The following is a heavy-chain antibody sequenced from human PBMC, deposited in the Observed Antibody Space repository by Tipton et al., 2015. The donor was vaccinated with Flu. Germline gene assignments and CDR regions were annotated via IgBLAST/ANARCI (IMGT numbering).Heavy chain of an antibody. V-gene: IGHV5-51*01. J-gene: IGHJ6*02. Sequence: QLVQSGAEVKKPGESLRISCKGSGYIFANYRIAWVRQMPGKGLEWMGIIYPGDSETTYSPSFQGQVTISADRSISTAYLQWSSLGASDTAIYYCARYFDFWSGNPPYGMDVWGQGTTVTVSS. CDR2: IYPGDSET. D-gene: IGHD3/OR15-3a*01. CDR3: ARYFDFWSGNPPYGMDV. CDR1: GYIFANYR.